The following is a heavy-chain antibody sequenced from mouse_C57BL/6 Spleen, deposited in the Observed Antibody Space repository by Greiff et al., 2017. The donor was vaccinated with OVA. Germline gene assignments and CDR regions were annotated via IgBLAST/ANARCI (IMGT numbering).Heavy chain of an antibody. CDR1: GYSITSGYY. D-gene: IGHD1-1*01. Sequence: ESGPGLVKPSQSLSLTCSVTGYSITSGYYWNWIRQFPGNKLEWMGYISYDGSNNYNPSLKNRISITRDTSKHQFFLKLNSVTTEDTATYYCAREGSSPCYAMDYWGQGTSVTVSS. CDR3: AREGSSPCYAMDY. CDR2: ISYDGSN. V-gene: IGHV3-6*01. J-gene: IGHJ4*01.